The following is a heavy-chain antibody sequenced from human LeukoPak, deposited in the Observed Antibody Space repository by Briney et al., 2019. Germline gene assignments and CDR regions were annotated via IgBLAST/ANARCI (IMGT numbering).Heavy chain of an antibody. J-gene: IGHJ4*02. V-gene: IGHV4-59*08. D-gene: IGHD5-12*01. CDR1: GGSISSYY. CDR3: ARHSYDGDPYFDY. CDR2: IYYSGST. Sequence: SETLSLTCTVSGGSISSYYWSWIRQPPGKGREGIGYIYYSGSTNYNPSLKSRVTISVDTSKNQFSLKLSSVTAADTAVYYCARHSYDGDPYFDYWGQGTLVTVSS.